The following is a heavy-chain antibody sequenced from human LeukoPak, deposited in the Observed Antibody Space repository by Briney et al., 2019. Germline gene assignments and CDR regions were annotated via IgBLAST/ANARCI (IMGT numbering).Heavy chain of an antibody. CDR1: GGSISSGSYY. CDR3: ARDLDYYDSSGYPRSYWFDP. V-gene: IGHV4-61*02. Sequence: SQTLSLTCTVSGGSISSGSYYWSWIRQPAGKGLEWIGRIYTSGSTNYNPSLKSRVTISVDTSKNQFSLKLSSVTAADTAVYYCARDLDYYDSSGYPRSYWFDPWAREPWSPSPQ. D-gene: IGHD3-22*01. J-gene: IGHJ5*02. CDR2: IYTSGST.